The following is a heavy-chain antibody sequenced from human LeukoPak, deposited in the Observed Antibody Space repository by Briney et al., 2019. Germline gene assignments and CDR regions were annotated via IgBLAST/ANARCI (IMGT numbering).Heavy chain of an antibody. J-gene: IGHJ4*02. Sequence: ASVKVSCKASGGTFSSYAISWVRQAPGQGLEWMGGIIPIFGTANYAQKFQGRVTITADKSTSTAYMELSSLRSEDTAVYYCARAHHQTLRYFDVDMGYWGQGTLVTVSS. CDR3: ARAHHQTLRYFDVDMGY. CDR2: IIPIFGTA. CDR1: GGTFSSYA. D-gene: IGHD3-9*01. V-gene: IGHV1-69*06.